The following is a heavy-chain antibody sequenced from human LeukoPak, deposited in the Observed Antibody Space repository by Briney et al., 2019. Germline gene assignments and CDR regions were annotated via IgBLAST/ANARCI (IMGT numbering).Heavy chain of an antibody. V-gene: IGHV3-74*01. CDR3: ARDSLWMEDRFDY. J-gene: IGHJ4*02. Sequence: GGSLRLSCAASGFTFSSYWMHWVRQAPGKGLVWVSRINSDGSGTRYADSVKGRFTISRDNAENTLYLQMNSLRAEDTAVYYCARDSLWMEDRFDYWGQGTLVTVSS. D-gene: IGHD2-21*01. CDR1: GFTFSSYW. CDR2: INSDGSGT.